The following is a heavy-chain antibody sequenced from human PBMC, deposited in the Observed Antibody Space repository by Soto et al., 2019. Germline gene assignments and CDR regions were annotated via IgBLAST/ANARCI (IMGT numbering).Heavy chain of an antibody. D-gene: IGHD2-21*01. V-gene: IGHV4-4*07. Sequence: QLQLQESGPGLVKPSETLALTCTVSGGSISKYYWSWGRQPAGRGLEWIGRIYAKGSDNGSTNYNPALNSRLTISIDRSKSQFTLNLRAVTAAGTAVYYCARRTVAWPYNWFDFWGQGTLVTVSS. CDR3: ARRTVAWPYNWFDF. CDR1: GGSISKYY. J-gene: IGHJ5*01. CDR2: IYAKGSDNGST.